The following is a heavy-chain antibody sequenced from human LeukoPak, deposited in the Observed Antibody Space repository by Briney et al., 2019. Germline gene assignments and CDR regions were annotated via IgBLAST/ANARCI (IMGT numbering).Heavy chain of an antibody. CDR3: ARMATIAGVDH. CDR2: INRDATIT. CDR1: GFTFSGYW. J-gene: IGHJ4*02. D-gene: IGHD5-12*01. V-gene: IGHV3-74*01. Sequence: GGSLRLSCAASGFTFSGYWMHWVRQAPGKGLVWVSRINRDATITNYADSVKGRFSISRDNAKNTLYLQMNNLGGEDTAVYYCARMATIAGVDHWGQGTLVTVSS.